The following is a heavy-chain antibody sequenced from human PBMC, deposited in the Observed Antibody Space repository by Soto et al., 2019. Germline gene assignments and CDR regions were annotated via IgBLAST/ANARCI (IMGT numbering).Heavy chain of an antibody. CDR2: ISSGGDNT. Sequence: GVLRLSCAASVFTFSSHAMSWVRQAPGKGLEWVSTISSGGDNTYPADSVKGRFTISRDNSKNTLYLQMNSLRAEDTAVYYCAKDFDSYSSGRYGMDVWGQGTTVTVSS. CDR1: VFTFSSHA. J-gene: IGHJ6*02. CDR3: AKDFDSYSSGRYGMDV. D-gene: IGHD6-19*01. V-gene: IGHV3-23*01.